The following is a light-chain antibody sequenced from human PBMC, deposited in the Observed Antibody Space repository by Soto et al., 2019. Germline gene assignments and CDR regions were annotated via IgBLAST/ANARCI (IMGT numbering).Light chain of an antibody. J-gene: IGLJ1*01. Sequence: QSVLTQPASVSGSPGQSITISCTGTSSDVGNYSYVSWYQQYPGRVPKLLIYMVSNRPSGVSNRFSGSKSGNTASLTISGLQAEDEADYFCTSTTNGSYNLVFGTGTKVTV. V-gene: IGLV2-14*01. CDR1: SSDVGNYSY. CDR3: TSTTNGSYNLV. CDR2: MVS.